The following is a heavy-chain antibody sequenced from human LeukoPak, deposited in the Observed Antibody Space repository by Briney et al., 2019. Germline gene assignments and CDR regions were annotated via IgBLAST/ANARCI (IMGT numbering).Heavy chain of an antibody. CDR1: GSTFSNYA. J-gene: IGHJ4*02. CDR3: AKSVIWSGFDY. D-gene: IGHD3-3*01. CDR2: VSGNGGNT. Sequence: PGGSLRLSCVASGSTFSNYAMTWVRQAPGKGLEWVSTVSGNGGNTYYADSVKGRFTISRDNSKNTVYLHMNSLRAEDTAVYYCAKSVIWSGFDYWGQGNLVTVSS. V-gene: IGHV3-23*01.